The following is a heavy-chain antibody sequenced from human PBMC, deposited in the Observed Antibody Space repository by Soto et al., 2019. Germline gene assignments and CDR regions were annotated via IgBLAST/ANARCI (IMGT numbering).Heavy chain of an antibody. Sequence: SETLSLTCTVSGGSISSGGYYWSWIRQHPGKGLEWIGYIYYSGSTYYNPSLKSRVTISVDTSKNQFSLKLSSVTAADTAVYYCARGRYQLPSYNWFDPWGQGTLVTVS. J-gene: IGHJ5*02. CDR1: GGSISSGGYY. D-gene: IGHD2-2*01. CDR2: IYYSGST. V-gene: IGHV4-31*03. CDR3: ARGRYQLPSYNWFDP.